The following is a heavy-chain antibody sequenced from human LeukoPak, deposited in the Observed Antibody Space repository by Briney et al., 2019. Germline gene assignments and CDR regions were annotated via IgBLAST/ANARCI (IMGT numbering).Heavy chain of an antibody. CDR3: AKWGYSSGWPYFDY. Sequence: GGSLRLSCAASGFTFSSNWMGWVRQAPGKGLEWVANIKRDGSETYYVDSVKGRFTISRDNAKNSLYLQMSSLRAEDTAVYYCAKWGYSSGWPYFDYWGQGTLVTVSS. CDR1: GFTFSSNW. V-gene: IGHV3-7*02. D-gene: IGHD6-19*01. J-gene: IGHJ4*02. CDR2: IKRDGSET.